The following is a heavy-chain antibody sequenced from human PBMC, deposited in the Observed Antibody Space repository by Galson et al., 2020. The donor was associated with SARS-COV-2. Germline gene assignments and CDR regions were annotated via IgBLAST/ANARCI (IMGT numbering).Heavy chain of an antibody. CDR3: AKDPQGLVVPAAIPEI. Sequence: GGSLRLSCAASGFTFSSYGMHWVRQAPGKGLEWVAVISYDGSNKYYADSVKGRFTISRDNSKNTLYLQMNSLRAEDTAVYYCAKDPQGLVVPAAIPEIWGQGTLVTVSS. D-gene: IGHD2-2*01. CDR1: GFTFSSYG. V-gene: IGHV3-30*18. CDR2: ISYDGSNK. J-gene: IGHJ4*02.